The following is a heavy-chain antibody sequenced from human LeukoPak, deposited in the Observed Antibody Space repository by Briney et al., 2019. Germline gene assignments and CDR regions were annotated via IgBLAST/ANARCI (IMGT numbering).Heavy chain of an antibody. Sequence: GGALRLSCAASGFTFSCYSMNWVRQAPGKGLEWVSSISTSSTIIYYADSVKGRFTISRDNAKSSLHLQMNSLRDEDTAVYYCVRFTGYSSSWYELDYWGEGGLVTVSS. CDR2: ISTSSTII. CDR3: VRFTGYSSSWYELDY. J-gene: IGHJ4*02. CDR1: GFTFSCYS. D-gene: IGHD6-13*01. V-gene: IGHV3-48*02.